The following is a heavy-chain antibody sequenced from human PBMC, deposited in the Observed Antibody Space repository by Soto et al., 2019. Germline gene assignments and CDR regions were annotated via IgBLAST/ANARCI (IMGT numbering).Heavy chain of an antibody. V-gene: IGHV4-59*01. J-gene: IGHJ3*02. D-gene: IGHD5-12*01. Sequence: SETLSLTCTVSGGSISSYDWSWIRQPPGKGLEWIGYIYYSGSTNYNPSLKSRVTISVDTSKNQFSLKLSSVTAADTAVYYCARDSGEYSGYDADAFDIWGQGTMVTVSS. CDR3: ARDSGEYSGYDADAFDI. CDR1: GGSISSYD. CDR2: IYYSGST.